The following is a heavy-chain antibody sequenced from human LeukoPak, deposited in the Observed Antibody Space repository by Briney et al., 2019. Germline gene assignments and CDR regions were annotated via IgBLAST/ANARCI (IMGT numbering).Heavy chain of an antibody. J-gene: IGHJ4*02. CDR2: INRDGSTT. Sequence: GGSLRLSCAASGFTFSSYWMHWVRQAPGKGLVWVSHINRDGSTTTYADSVKGRFTVSRDNAKNTLNLQMNSLRAEDTAVYYCGRGGDYYDSSGYFWRPAEIDYWGQGTLVTVSS. D-gene: IGHD3-22*01. CDR1: GFTFSSYW. CDR3: GRGGDYYDSSGYFWRPAEIDY. V-gene: IGHV3-74*03.